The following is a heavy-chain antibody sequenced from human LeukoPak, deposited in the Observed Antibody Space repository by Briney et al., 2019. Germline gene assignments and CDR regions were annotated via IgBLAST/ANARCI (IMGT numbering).Heavy chain of an antibody. D-gene: IGHD3-22*01. Sequence: PGGSLRLSCAASGFTFSTYTMTWVRQAPGKGLEWVSSIGSGTTSTYFADSVKGRFTISRDNSKNTLYLQMNSLRAEDTAIYYCAKGVAYYYDTSGYFDYWGQGTLVTVSS. CDR3: AKGVAYYYDTSGYFDY. V-gene: IGHV3-23*01. CDR2: IGSGTTST. CDR1: GFTFSTYT. J-gene: IGHJ4*02.